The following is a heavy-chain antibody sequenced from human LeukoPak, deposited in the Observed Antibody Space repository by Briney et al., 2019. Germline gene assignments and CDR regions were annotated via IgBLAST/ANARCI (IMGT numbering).Heavy chain of an antibody. Sequence: PGGSLRLSCAASGFTFDDYAMHWVRQAPGKGLEWVSGISWNSGSIGYADSVKGRFTISRDNAKNSLYLQMNSLRAEDTAWYYCAKGGGTYGSGSYSIDYWGQGTLVTVSS. J-gene: IGHJ4*02. CDR3: AKGGGTYGSGSYSIDY. CDR2: ISWNSGSI. CDR1: GFTFDDYA. V-gene: IGHV3-9*01. D-gene: IGHD3-10*01.